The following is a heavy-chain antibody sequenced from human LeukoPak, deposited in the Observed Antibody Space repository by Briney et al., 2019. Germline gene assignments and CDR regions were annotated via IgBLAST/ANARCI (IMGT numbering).Heavy chain of an antibody. V-gene: IGHV3-23*01. CDR2: ISGSGGST. CDR3: AKGSLRLGELLNYFDY. D-gene: IGHD3-16*01. CDR1: GFTFSSYA. J-gene: IGHJ4*02. Sequence: PGGSLRLSCAASGFTFSSYAMSWVRQAPGKGLEWVSAISGSGGSTYYADSVKGRFTISRDNSKNTLYLQMNSLRAEDTAVYYCAKGSLRLGELLNYFDYWGQGTLVTVSS.